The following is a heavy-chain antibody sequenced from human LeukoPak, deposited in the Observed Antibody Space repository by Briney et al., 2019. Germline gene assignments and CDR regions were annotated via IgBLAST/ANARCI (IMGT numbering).Heavy chain of an antibody. D-gene: IGHD2-15*01. Sequence: VKVSCKASGGTFSSYAISWVRQAPGQGLEWMGRIIPILGIANYAQKFQGRVTITADKSTSTAYMELSSLRSEDTAVYYCARDLARGGLARMDVWGQGTTVTVSS. CDR1: GGTFSSYA. CDR2: IIPILGIA. CDR3: ARDLARGGLARMDV. V-gene: IGHV1-69*10. J-gene: IGHJ6*02.